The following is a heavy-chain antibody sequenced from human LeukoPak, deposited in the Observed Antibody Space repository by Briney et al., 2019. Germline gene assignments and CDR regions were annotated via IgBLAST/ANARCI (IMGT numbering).Heavy chain of an antibody. J-gene: IGHJ4*02. Sequence: ASVKVSCKASGYSFISYFIHWVRQAPGQGLEWMGTINPSSGDTNYAQKFQGRVTMTRDTSTSTVYVKLSSLKSEDTAVYYCARVHYGDPDDYWGQGTLVTVSS. CDR1: GYSFISYF. CDR2: INPSSGDT. V-gene: IGHV1-46*01. D-gene: IGHD4-17*01. CDR3: ARVHYGDPDDY.